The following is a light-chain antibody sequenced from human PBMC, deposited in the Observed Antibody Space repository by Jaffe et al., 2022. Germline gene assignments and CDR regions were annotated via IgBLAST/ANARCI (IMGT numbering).Light chain of an antibody. CDR3: QQRRNWPPT. CDR1: ESVNSY. V-gene: IGKV3-11*01. J-gene: IGKJ5*01. CDR2: DAS. Sequence: EIVLTQSPATLSLSPGERATLSCRASESVNSYLAWYREKPGQAPRLLIYDASSRATGIPTRFSGSGSGTDFTLTISSLEPEDFAVYYCQQRRNWPPTFGQGTRLEIK.